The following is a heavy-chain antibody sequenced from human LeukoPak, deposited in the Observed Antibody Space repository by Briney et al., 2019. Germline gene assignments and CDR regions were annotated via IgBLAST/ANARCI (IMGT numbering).Heavy chain of an antibody. V-gene: IGHV1-8*01. CDR3: ARGRVSTTRKLVLVTYRLYYYYYGMDV. D-gene: IGHD2-21*02. CDR1: GYTFTSYD. J-gene: IGHJ6*02. Sequence: GASVKVSCKASGYTFTSYDINWVRQATGQGLEWMGWMNPNSGNTGYAQKFQGRVTMTRNTSISTAYMELSSLRPEDTAVYYCARGRVSTTRKLVLVTYRLYYYYYGMDVWGQGTTVTVSS. CDR2: MNPNSGNT.